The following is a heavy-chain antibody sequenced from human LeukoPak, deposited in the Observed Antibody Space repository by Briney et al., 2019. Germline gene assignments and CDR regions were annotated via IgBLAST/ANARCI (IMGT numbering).Heavy chain of an antibody. Sequence: KSSETLSLTCTVSGGSISSGSYYWSWIRQPAGKGLEWIGRIYTSGSTNYNPSLKSRVTISVDTSKNQFSLKLSSVTAADTAVYYCARGTYYDFWSGYYPFDYWGQGTLVTVSS. D-gene: IGHD3-3*01. J-gene: IGHJ4*02. V-gene: IGHV4-61*02. CDR3: ARGTYYDFWSGYYPFDY. CDR1: GGSISSGSYY. CDR2: IYTSGST.